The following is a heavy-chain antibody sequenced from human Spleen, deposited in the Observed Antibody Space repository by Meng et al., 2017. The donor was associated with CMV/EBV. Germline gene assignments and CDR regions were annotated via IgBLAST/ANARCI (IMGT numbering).Heavy chain of an antibody. CDR2: ISTYNGNT. Sequence: ASVKVSCKASGYTFTNYGITWVRQAPGQGPEWMGWISTYNGNTNYAQKFQGRVTMSTDTSTTTAYMEVRSLRSDETAVYYCARGLAFRFLQWLWDGMDVWGQGTTVTVSS. CDR1: GYTFTNYG. J-gene: IGHJ6*02. CDR3: ARGLAFRFLQWLWDGMDV. V-gene: IGHV1-18*01. D-gene: IGHD3-3*01.